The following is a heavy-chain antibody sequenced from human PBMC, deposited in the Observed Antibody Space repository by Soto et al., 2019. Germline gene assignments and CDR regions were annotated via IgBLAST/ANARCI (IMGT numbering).Heavy chain of an antibody. J-gene: IGHJ4*02. CDR1: GFTVSSTY. D-gene: IGHD3-10*01. V-gene: IGHV3-53*01. Sequence: GGSLRLSCAASGFTVSSTYMSWVRQAPGKGLEWVSIIFSSGESFYADSVKGRFTISRDSSDNTVYLQMNSLKAEDTAVYYCARGGIGMVRTFDHWGQGTLVSVSS. CDR2: IFSSGES. CDR3: ARGGIGMVRTFDH.